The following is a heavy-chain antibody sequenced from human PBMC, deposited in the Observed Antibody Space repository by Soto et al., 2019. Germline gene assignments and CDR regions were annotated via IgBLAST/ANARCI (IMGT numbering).Heavy chain of an antibody. Sequence: EVRLVESGGGLVQPGGSLRLSCVASGFTFIDSWMTWVRQVPGKGLEWVANINRDGSVTNYVDSMGGRFTISRDNARSLVYLHMTSLRTEDTAIYHCVKESRSGGSWWGQGSLVTVFS. V-gene: IGHV3-7*01. J-gene: IGHJ4*02. CDR1: GFTFIDSW. CDR3: VKESRSGGSW. CDR2: INRDGSVT. D-gene: IGHD2-15*01.